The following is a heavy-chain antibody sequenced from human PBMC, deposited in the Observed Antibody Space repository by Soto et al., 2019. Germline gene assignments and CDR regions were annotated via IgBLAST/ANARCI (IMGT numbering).Heavy chain of an antibody. V-gene: IGHV3-23*01. CDR3: AKERATTTAFDY. CDR1: GFTFSRDG. Sequence: PVGSLRLSCAASGFTFSRDGMSWVRQAPGKGLEWVSLVTDNGRSTYYADSVKGRFTISRDNTKNTLFLQMNSLRAEDTAVYYCAKERATTTAFDYWGRGALVTVSS. D-gene: IGHD4-17*01. CDR2: VTDNGRST. J-gene: IGHJ4*02.